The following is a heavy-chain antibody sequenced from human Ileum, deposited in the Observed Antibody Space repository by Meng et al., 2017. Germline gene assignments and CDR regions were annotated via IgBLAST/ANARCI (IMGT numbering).Heavy chain of an antibody. CDR1: GFRFSSVG. D-gene: IGHD3-22*01. CDR3: VTDSSPYYRWNY. CDR2: ISGNGGTI. V-gene: IGHV3-23*04. J-gene: IGHJ4*02. Sequence: EVLVVASGGGLVHAWVSLRLSCADSGFRFSSVGISWGRQAPGKGLEWVSGISGNGGTIDYADSVKGRFTMSRDKSKNTLYLQMDSLRVEDTAVYYCVTDSSPYYRWNYWGQGTLVTVSS.